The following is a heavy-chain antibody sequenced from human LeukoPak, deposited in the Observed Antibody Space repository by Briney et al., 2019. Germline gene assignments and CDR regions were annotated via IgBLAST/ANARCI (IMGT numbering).Heavy chain of an antibody. CDR3: ARGLPVPIVPAPYHTHYYYYCMDV. D-gene: IGHD2-2*01. J-gene: IGHJ6*03. V-gene: IGHV1-18*01. Sequence: ASVKVSCKASGYTFTSYGISWVRQAPGQGLEWMGWISAYNGNTNYAQKLQGRVTMTTDTSTSTAYMELRSLRSDDTAVYYCARGLPVPIVPAPYHTHYYYYCMDVWGKGTTVTVSS. CDR2: ISAYNGNT. CDR1: GYTFTSYG.